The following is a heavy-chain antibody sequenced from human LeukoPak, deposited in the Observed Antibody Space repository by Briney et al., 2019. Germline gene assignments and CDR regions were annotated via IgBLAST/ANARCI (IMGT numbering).Heavy chain of an antibody. CDR3: ARSTGYRSGGSCYSDY. CDR2: ISFNGDNT. Sequence: GGSLRLSCAASGFTFSDYVMHWVRQAPGKGLEYVSGISFNGDNTYYANSVKGRFTISRDNSKNTLYLQMDSLRAEDMAVYYCARSTGYRSGGSCYSDYWGQGTLVTVSS. CDR1: GFTFSDYV. D-gene: IGHD2-15*01. J-gene: IGHJ4*02. V-gene: IGHV3-64*01.